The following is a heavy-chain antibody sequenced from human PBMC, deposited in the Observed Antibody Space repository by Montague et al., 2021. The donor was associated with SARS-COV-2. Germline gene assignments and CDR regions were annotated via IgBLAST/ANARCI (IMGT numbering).Heavy chain of an antibody. CDR2: IDHSGST. V-gene: IGHV4-34*01. Sequence: SETLSLTCAVYRGSFHIFSWGWIRQSPGNGLEWIGEIDHSGSTKYNPSLESRVTISVETSKNQFSLNLTSVTAADTVMFYCASATRVVGITPGFRNWGQGTQVAVSS. J-gene: IGHJ4*02. CDR1: RGSFHIFS. D-gene: IGHD3-22*01. CDR3: ASATRVVGITPGFRN.